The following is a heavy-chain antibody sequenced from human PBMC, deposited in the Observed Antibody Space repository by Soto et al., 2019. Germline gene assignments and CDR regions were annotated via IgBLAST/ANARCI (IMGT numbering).Heavy chain of an antibody. CDR3: AGRIAVASRRVGLSPIKH. CDR1: GGSISSSSYY. J-gene: IGHJ4*02. Sequence: QLQLQESGPGLVKPSETLSLTCTVSGGSISSSSYYWGWIRQPPGKGLEWIGSIYYSGSTYYNQSLKSRVTISVDTSKNQFSLKLSSVTAADTAVYYCAGRIAVASRRVGLSPIKHWGQGTLVTVSS. V-gene: IGHV4-39*01. D-gene: IGHD6-19*01. CDR2: IYYSGST.